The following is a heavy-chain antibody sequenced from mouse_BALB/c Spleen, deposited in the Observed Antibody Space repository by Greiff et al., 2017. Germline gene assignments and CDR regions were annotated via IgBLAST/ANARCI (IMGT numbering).Heavy chain of an antibody. CDR2: ISSGSSTI. CDR3: ARYPYYGNYLYAMDY. Sequence: DVKLVESGGGLVQPGGSRKLSCAASGFTFSSFGMHWVRQAPEKGLEWVAYISSGSSTIYYADTVKGRFTISRDNPKNTLFLQMTSLRSEDTAMYYCARYPYYGNYLYAMDYWGQGTSVTVSS. J-gene: IGHJ4*01. D-gene: IGHD2-10*01. CDR1: GFTFSSFG. V-gene: IGHV5-17*02.